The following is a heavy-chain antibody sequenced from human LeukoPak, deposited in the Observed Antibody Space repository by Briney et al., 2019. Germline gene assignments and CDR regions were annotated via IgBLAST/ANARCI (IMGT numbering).Heavy chain of an antibody. CDR3: TKDRRGPAAGTWYFDS. J-gene: IGHJ4*02. D-gene: IGHD6-13*01. CDR2: ISGSGGST. V-gene: IGHV3-23*01. CDR1: GFTFSSYA. Sequence: PGGSLRLSCAASGFTFSSYAMSWVRQAPGKGLEWVSLISGSGGSTYYADSVRGRFTISRDNSKNTVYLQLNSLRAGDTAIYYCTKDRRGPAAGTWYFDSWGQGTLVTVSS.